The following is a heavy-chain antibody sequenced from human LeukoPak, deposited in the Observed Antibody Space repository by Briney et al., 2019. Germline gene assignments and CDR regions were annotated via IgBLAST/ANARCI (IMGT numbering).Heavy chain of an antibody. D-gene: IGHD2-21*02. V-gene: IGHV3-11*01. J-gene: IGHJ4*02. Sequence: GGSLRLSCAASGFSFSDYYMSWIRQAPGKGLEWVSYTYGGSTTTYYADSVKGRFTTSRDNAKDSLFLEINSLRAEDTAVYYCARGDLHRYPDSWGQGTLVTVSA. CDR1: GFSFSDYY. CDR2: TYGGSTTT. CDR3: ARGDLHRYPDS.